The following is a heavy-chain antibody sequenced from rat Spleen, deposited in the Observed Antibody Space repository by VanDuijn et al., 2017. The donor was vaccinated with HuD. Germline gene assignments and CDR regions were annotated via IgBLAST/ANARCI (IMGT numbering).Heavy chain of an antibody. D-gene: IGHD1-6*01. CDR2: INYDGSST. CDR1: GFTFDDYP. V-gene: IGHV5-20*01. Sequence: EVQLVESGGGLVQPGRSLKLSCAASGFTFDDYPMAWVRQAPTKGLEWVASINYDGSSTYYRDSVNGRFTISKDNSKSSLYLQMDSLRSEDTATYYCTRDRILRSTGFDYWGQGVMVTVSS. CDR3: TRDRILRSTGFDY. J-gene: IGHJ2*01.